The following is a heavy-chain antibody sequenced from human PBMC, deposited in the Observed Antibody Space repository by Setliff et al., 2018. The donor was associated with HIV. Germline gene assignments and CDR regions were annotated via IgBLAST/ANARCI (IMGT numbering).Heavy chain of an antibody. V-gene: IGHV4-34*01. CDR1: GGSFSGYY. CDR3: ASDYSSRHDAFDI. J-gene: IGHJ3*02. Sequence: SETMSLTCAVYGGSFSGYYWSWIRQSPGKGLEWIGQINHGGSTNYSPSLKSRVTMSIDTSKNQFSLRLSSVTAADTAVYYCASDYSSRHDAFDIWGQGTVVTVSS. CDR2: INHGGST. D-gene: IGHD6-13*01.